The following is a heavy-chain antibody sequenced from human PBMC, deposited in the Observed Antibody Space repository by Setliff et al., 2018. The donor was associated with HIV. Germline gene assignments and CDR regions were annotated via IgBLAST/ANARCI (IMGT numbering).Heavy chain of an antibody. CDR1: GGSFTDKY. CDR2: IYPSGST. D-gene: IGHD3-16*01. V-gene: IGHV4-4*09. Sequence: SETLSLTCTVSGGSFTDKYWTWIRQPPGKGLEWIGYIYPSGSTKYNPYLKSRVTIAVDTSKKEFSLKWRSVTAADTAVYYCARGDMGPVDYYFYFMDVWGKGATVTVSS. CDR3: ARGDMGPVDYYFYFMDV. J-gene: IGHJ6*03.